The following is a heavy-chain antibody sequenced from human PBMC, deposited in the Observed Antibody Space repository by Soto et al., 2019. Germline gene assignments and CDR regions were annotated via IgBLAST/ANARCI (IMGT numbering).Heavy chain of an antibody. V-gene: IGHV4-39*01. CDR2: IYYSGST. CDR3: ARTPIRLELPLDY. Sequence: SETLSLTCTVSGGSISSSSYYWGWIRQPPGKGLEWIGSIYYSGSTYYNPSLKSRVTISVDTSKNQFSLKLSSVTAADTAVYYCARTPIRLELPLDYWGQGTLVTVSS. J-gene: IGHJ4*02. D-gene: IGHD1-7*01. CDR1: GGSISSSSYY.